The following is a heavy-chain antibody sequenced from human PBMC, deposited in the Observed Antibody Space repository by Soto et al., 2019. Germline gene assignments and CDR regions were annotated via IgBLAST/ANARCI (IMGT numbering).Heavy chain of an antibody. CDR1: GYIFTDYY. CDR3: ARDRLRGYDSSGLYS. CDR2: INPNDGGR. Sequence: ASVKVSCKASGYIFTDYYMHWVRQAPGQELGWMGRINPNDGGRNYAQKFEDRVTMTRATSTNTAYLELRSLRSDDTAIYYCARDRLRGYDSSGLYSWGQGTMVTVSS. J-gene: IGHJ4*02. V-gene: IGHV1-2*06. D-gene: IGHD3-22*01.